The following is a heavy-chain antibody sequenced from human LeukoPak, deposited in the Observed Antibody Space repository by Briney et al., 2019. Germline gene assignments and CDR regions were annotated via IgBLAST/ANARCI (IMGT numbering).Heavy chain of an antibody. CDR3: ARVPMIAARPRYFQH. D-gene: IGHD6-6*01. V-gene: IGHV3-7*01. CDR1: GFTFSNYW. Sequence: GGSLRLSCEVSGFTFSNYWMSWVRLAPGKGLEWVANIKEDGSTIHYVDSVKGRFTISRDNAKNSLYLQMSSLRAEDTAVYYCARVPMIAARPRYFQHWGQGTLVTVSS. J-gene: IGHJ1*01. CDR2: IKEDGSTI.